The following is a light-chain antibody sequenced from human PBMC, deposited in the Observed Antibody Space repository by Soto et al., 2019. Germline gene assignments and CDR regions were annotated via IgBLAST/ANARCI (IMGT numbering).Light chain of an antibody. J-gene: IGLJ1*01. Sequence: QSVLTQPPSASGTPGQRVTISCSGSSSNIGSNYVFWYQQLPGTAPKLLINRNTNRPSGVPDRFSGSKSGTSASLAITGLQAEDEADYFCQSHDSSLSTYVFGTGTKLTVL. CDR2: RNT. CDR3: QSHDSSLSTYV. CDR1: SSNIGSNY. V-gene: IGLV1-40*01.